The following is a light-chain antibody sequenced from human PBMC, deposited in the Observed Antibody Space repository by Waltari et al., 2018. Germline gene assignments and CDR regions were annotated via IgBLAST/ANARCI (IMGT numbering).Light chain of an antibody. CDR3: QQYNSYSLLS. V-gene: IGKV1-5*03. CDR2: KAS. CDR1: QRISKW. Sequence: DIQMTQSPSTLSASVGDRVIFSCRASQRISKWLAWYQQKPGKAPKLLIYKASTLESAVPSRFSGSGSGTEFTLTISSLQPEDFATYYCQQYNSYSLLSFGGGTKVEIK. J-gene: IGKJ4*01.